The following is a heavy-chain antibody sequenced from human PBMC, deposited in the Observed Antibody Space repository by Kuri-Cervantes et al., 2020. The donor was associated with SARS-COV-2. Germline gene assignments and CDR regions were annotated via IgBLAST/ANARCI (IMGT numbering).Heavy chain of an antibody. J-gene: IGHJ3*02. D-gene: IGHD3-22*01. CDR3: ARAMMIVVVNDAFDI. V-gene: IGHV1-18*01. CDR1: GYTFTGYG. Sequence: ASVKVSCKASGYTFTGYGISWVRQAPGQGLEWMGWISAYNGNTNYAQKFQGRVTITADKSTSTAYMELSSLRSEDTAVYYCARAMMIVVVNDAFDIWGQGTMVTVSS. CDR2: ISAYNGNT.